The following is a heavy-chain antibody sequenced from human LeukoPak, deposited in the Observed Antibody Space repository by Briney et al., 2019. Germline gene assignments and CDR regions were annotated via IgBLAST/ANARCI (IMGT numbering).Heavy chain of an antibody. CDR1: GYSFTSYW. CDR3: ARHPRSCSISRCFHFDY. V-gene: IGHV5-51*01. CDR2: IYPGDSDT. Sequence: AGESLKISCKGSGYSFTSYWIGWVRQMPGKGLEWMGIIYPGDSDTRYSPSFQGQVTISADKSISTAYLQWSSLKASDTAMYYCARHPRSCSISRCFHFDYWGQGTLVTVSS. J-gene: IGHJ4*02. D-gene: IGHD2-2*01.